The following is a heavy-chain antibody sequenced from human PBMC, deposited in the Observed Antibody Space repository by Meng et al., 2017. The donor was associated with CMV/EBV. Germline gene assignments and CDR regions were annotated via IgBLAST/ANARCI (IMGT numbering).Heavy chain of an antibody. CDR3: ARSGDGDSDSSGYRMCWFDP. J-gene: IGHJ5*02. D-gene: IGHD3-22*01. CDR1: SGSYD. V-gene: IGHV4-61*01. CDR2: IYHSGST. Sequence: SGSYDWSWSRQPPGKGLEWMGYIYHSGSTNCNPSLKSRVTISVDTSKNQFSLKLSSVTAADTAVYYCARSGDGDSDSSGYRMCWFDPWGQGTLVTVSS.